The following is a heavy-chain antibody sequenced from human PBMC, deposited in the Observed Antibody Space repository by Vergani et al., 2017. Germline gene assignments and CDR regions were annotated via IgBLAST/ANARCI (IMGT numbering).Heavy chain of an antibody. Sequence: QVQLQESGPGLVKPPGTLSLTCAVSGYSISSNNCWPLVRQPPGKGLELIGEICHTEHTKYSPSLKSRVTVSVDESRNLFSLRLNSVTAADTAVYYCATIGYRRWGYYFDYWGQGILVTVSS. CDR3: ATIGYRRWGYYFDY. CDR1: GYSISSNNC. V-gene: IGHV4-4*03. J-gene: IGHJ4*02. CDR2: ICHTEHT. D-gene: IGHD2-2*02.